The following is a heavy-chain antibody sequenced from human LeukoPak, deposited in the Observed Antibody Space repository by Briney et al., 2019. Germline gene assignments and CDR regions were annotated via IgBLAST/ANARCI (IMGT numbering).Heavy chain of an antibody. J-gene: IGHJ3*02. CDR1: GFTFSSYA. CDR3: ARDFGRNGDFHAFDI. Sequence: PGGSLRLSCAASGFTFSSYAMHWVRQAPGKGLEWVAVISYDGSNKYYADSVKGRFTISRDNSKNTLYLQMNSLRAEDTAVYYCARDFGRNGDFHAFDIWGHGTMVTVSS. D-gene: IGHD2-21*02. CDR2: ISYDGSNK. V-gene: IGHV3-30-3*01.